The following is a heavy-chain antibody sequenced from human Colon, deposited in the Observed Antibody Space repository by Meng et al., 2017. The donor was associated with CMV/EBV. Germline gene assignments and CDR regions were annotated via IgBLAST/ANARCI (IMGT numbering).Heavy chain of an antibody. D-gene: IGHD3-22*01. CDR2: IYSGGTT. Sequence: GESLKISCTASEITVSRNYMTWVRQTPGKGLEWVSVIYSGGTTYYADSVKGRFTISRDTSKNTLYLQMNSLRAEDTAVYYCARVGGHYFDSSGYEFAYWGQGTLVTVSS. CDR3: ARVGGHYFDSSGYEFAY. J-gene: IGHJ4*02. CDR1: EITVSRNY. V-gene: IGHV3-53*01.